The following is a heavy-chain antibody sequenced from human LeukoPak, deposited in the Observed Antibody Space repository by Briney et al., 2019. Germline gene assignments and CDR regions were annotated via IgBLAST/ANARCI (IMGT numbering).Heavy chain of an antibody. CDR2: IIPIFGTA. V-gene: IGHV1-69*13. Sequence: ASVKVSCKASGGTFSSYANSWVRQAPGQGLEWMGGIIPIFGTANYAQKFQGRVTITADESTSTAYMELSSLRSEDTAVYHCAREADTAMVPLHGAFDTWGQGTMATVSS. CDR3: AREADTAMVPLHGAFDT. CDR1: GGTFSSYA. J-gene: IGHJ3*02. D-gene: IGHD5-18*01.